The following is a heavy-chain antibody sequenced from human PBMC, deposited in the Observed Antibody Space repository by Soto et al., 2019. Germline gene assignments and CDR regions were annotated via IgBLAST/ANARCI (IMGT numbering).Heavy chain of an antibody. Sequence: ASVKVSCKASGYTFTGYYMHWVRQAPGQGLEWMGWINPNSGGTNYAQKFQGWVTMTRDTSISTAYMELSRLRSDDTAVYYCARSSWYNYYGMDVWGQGTTVTVSS. CDR1: GYTFTGYY. D-gene: IGHD6-13*01. CDR3: ARSSWYNYYGMDV. J-gene: IGHJ6*02. CDR2: INPNSGGT. V-gene: IGHV1-2*04.